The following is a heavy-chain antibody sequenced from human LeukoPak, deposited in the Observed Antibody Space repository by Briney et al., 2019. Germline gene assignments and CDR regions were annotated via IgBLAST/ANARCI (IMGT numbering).Heavy chain of an antibody. V-gene: IGHV1-69*01. Sequence: SVKVSCKASGGTFSSYAISWVRQAPGQGLEWMGGIIPIFGTANYAQKFQGRVTITADESTSTAYMELSSLRSEDTAVYYCARDRAAAGHYYYYMDVWGKGTAVTVSS. CDR2: IIPIFGTA. CDR1: GGTFSSYA. J-gene: IGHJ6*03. D-gene: IGHD6-13*01. CDR3: ARDRAAAGHYYYYMDV.